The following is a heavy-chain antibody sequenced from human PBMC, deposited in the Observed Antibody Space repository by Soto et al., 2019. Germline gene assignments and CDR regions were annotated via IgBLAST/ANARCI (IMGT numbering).Heavy chain of an antibody. CDR2: IFSDGSKK. Sequence: QVQLAESRGGVVQPGRSLRLTCAASGFMFSRYDMHWVRQAPGKGLEWVSVIFSDGSKKYYADSVKDRFTISRDNSKNTLYLQMDSLTPEDTAVYYCGRDDLDVKGGARVVGTDPVGDLWGRGTLVTVSS. J-gene: IGHJ5*02. CDR3: GRDDLDVKGGARVVGTDPVGDL. V-gene: IGHV3-30*03. CDR1: GFMFSRYD. D-gene: IGHD2-21*02.